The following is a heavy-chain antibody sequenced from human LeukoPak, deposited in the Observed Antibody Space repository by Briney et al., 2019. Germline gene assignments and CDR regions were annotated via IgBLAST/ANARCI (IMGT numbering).Heavy chain of an antibody. CDR3: ARVIRYYGSGSYWSGGYYFDY. CDR1: GYTFTGYY. Sequence: GASVKVSCKASGYTFTGYYMHWVRQAPGQGLEWMGWINPNSGGTNYAQKFQGRVTMTRDTSISTAYMELSRLRSDDTAVHYCARVIRYYGSGSYWSGGYYFDYWGQGTLVTVSS. CDR2: INPNSGGT. D-gene: IGHD3-10*01. V-gene: IGHV1-2*02. J-gene: IGHJ4*02.